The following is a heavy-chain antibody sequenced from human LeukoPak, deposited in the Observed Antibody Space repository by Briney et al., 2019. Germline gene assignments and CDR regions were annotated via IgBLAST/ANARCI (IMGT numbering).Heavy chain of an antibody. CDR2: IKSKTEGGTT. V-gene: IGHV3-15*01. J-gene: IGHJ4*02. Sequence: GGSLRLSCAASGVTFRNARMSWVREAPGKGLEWVFRIKSKTEGGTTDYAAPVKGRFTISRDDSKNTLYLQMNSLKPEDTAVYYCTTTAVYYYGSGSYGLFDYWGQGTLVTVSS. D-gene: IGHD3-10*01. CDR1: GVTFRNAR. CDR3: TTTAVYYYGSGSYGLFDY.